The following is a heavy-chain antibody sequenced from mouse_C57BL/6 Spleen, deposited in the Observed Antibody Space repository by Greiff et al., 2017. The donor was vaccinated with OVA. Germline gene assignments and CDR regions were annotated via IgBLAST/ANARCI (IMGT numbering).Heavy chain of an antibody. V-gene: IGHV14-2*01. CDR2: IDPEDGET. Sequence: VQLKESGAELVKPGASVKLSCTASGFNIKDYYMHWVKQRTEQGLEWIGRIDPEDGETKYAPKFQGKATITAYTSSNTAYLQLSILTSEDTSVYYCARGTSFPYFDDWGQGTTLTVSS. CDR1: GFNIKDYY. D-gene: IGHD3-3*01. J-gene: IGHJ2*01. CDR3: ARGTSFPYFDD.